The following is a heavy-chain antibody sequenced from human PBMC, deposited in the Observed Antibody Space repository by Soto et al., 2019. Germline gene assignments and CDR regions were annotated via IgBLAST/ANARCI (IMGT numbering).Heavy chain of an antibody. D-gene: IGHD2-21*01. J-gene: IGHJ6*03. V-gene: IGHV3-9*01. Sequence: EVLLVESGGGLVQPDRPLRLSCEASGFNFENYAMHWVRQAPGKGLEWVSAISWNSGQLDYAGSVRGRFTISRDNGKNPLYLEMNSLRPDDTALYFCAKDKSTGEYSYYRYMDVWGRGTTVIVSS. CDR3: AKDKSTGEYSYYRYMDV. CDR2: ISWNSGQL. CDR1: GFNFENYA.